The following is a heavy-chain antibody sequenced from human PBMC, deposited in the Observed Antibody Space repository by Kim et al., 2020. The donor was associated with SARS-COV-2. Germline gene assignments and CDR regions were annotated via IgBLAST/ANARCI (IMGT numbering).Heavy chain of an antibody. J-gene: IGHJ4*02. CDR1: GFTFDDYA. V-gene: IGHV3-9*01. Sequence: GRSLRLSCAASGFTFDDYAMHWVRQAPGKGLEWVSGISWNSGSIGYADSVKGRFTISRDNAKNSLYLQMNSLRAEDTALYYCAKGGYDSLTGDYWGQGTL. D-gene: IGHD3-9*01. CDR3: AKGGYDSLTGDY. CDR2: ISWNSGSI.